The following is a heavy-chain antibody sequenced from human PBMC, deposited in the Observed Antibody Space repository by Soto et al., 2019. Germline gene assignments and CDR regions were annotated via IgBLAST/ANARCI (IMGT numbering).Heavy chain of an antibody. D-gene: IGHD3-10*02. V-gene: IGHV1-46*01. Sequence: QVHLVQSGAEVKKPGASVKVSCKASGYTFTSTYMHWVRQAPGQGLEWMGVIDPNGGRTIYAEKFQGRLTLPRDTSTATAYMQWRSLRPEDPAMYYCARAQSYTDLYVWLDTWGQGTLVTASS. CDR2: IDPNGGRT. CDR3: ARAQSYTDLYVWLDT. J-gene: IGHJ5*02. CDR1: GYTFTSTY.